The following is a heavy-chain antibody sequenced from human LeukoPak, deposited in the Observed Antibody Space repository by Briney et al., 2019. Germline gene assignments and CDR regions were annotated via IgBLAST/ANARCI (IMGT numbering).Heavy chain of an antibody. CDR2: IYYSGST. D-gene: IGHD3-3*01. Sequence: KPSETLSLTCTVSGGSVTSGSYYWSWIRQPPGKGLEWIGYIYYSGSTKYNPSLKSRVTISVDTSKNQFSLKLSSVTAADTAVYYCARVSTPLRFSNWFDPWGQGTLVTVSS. V-gene: IGHV4-61*01. CDR3: ARVSTPLRFSNWFDP. J-gene: IGHJ5*02. CDR1: GGSVTSGSYY.